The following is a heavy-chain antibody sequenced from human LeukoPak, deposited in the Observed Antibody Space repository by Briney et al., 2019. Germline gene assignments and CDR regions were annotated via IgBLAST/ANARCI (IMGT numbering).Heavy chain of an antibody. CDR2: INHSGST. Sequence: SETLSLTCAVYGVSFSGYYWSWIRQPPGKGLEWIGEINHSGSTNYNPSLKSRVTISVDTSKNQFSLKLSSVTAADTAVYYCARGPRITIFGVVTRTYYFDYWGQGTLVTVSS. V-gene: IGHV4-34*01. J-gene: IGHJ4*02. CDR1: GVSFSGYY. CDR3: ARGPRITIFGVVTRTYYFDY. D-gene: IGHD3-3*01.